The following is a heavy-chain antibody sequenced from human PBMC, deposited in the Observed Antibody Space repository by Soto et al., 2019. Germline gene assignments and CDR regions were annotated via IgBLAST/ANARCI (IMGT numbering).Heavy chain of an antibody. V-gene: IGHV3-66*01. CDR1: GFSFSSNY. J-gene: IGHJ4*02. CDR2: IYSGGST. CDR3: AREGYSSGWYFGY. Sequence: GGSLRLSCAGSGFSFSSNYMSWVRQAPGKGLEWVSVIYSGGSTYYADSVKGRFTISRDNSKDTLYLQMNSLRAEDTAVYYCAREGYSSGWYFGYWGQGTLVTVSS. D-gene: IGHD6-19*01.